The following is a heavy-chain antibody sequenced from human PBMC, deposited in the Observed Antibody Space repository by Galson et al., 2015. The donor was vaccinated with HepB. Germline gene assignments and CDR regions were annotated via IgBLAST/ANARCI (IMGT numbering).Heavy chain of an antibody. CDR1: GFTFGDYS. V-gene: IGHV3-49*03. CDR3: TRCYYGDCFYDY. D-gene: IGHD2-21*02. J-gene: IGHJ4*02. CDR2: IRSKSYGGTT. Sequence: SLRLSCAISGFTFGDYSMSWFRQAPGKGLEWVSFIRSKSYGGTTEYAASVRGRFTISTDDSKSIAYLQMNSLKIEDTAVYYCTRCYYGDCFYDYWGQGTLVTVSS.